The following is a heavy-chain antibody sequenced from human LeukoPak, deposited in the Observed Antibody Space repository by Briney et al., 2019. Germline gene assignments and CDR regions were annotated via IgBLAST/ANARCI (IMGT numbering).Heavy chain of an antibody. D-gene: IGHD6-13*01. V-gene: IGHV1-18*04. CDR1: GYTFTTYG. CDR3: ARYSSSWYHYMDV. J-gene: IGHJ6*03. CDR2: ISTYKGTT. Sequence: ASVTVSCKSIGYTFTTYGIAWVRQAPGQGLEWMGWISTYKGTTNYTQKFQGRVAMTTDTSTSAAYMELRSLRSDDTAVYYCARYSSSWYHYMDVWGKGTTVTVSS.